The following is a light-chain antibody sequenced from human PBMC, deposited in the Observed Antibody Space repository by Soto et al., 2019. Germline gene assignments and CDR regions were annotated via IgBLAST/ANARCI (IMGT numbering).Light chain of an antibody. CDR1: QSLLHSAGNTY. CDR3: MQSTQLPWT. J-gene: IGKJ1*01. V-gene: IGKV2D-29*01. CDR2: QVS. Sequence: IVLTQSPVFLSVTPGQPASISCKSSQSLLHSAGNTYLYWYLQRPGQPPHLLIYQVSKRFSGVPDRFSGSGSGTDFTLSISRVESEDIGIYYCMQSTQLPWTFGQGTMV.